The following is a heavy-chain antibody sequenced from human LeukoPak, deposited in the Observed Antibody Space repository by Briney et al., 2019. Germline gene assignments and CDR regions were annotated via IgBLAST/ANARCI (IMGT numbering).Heavy chain of an antibody. J-gene: IGHJ4*02. CDR1: GGTFSSYA. Sequence: GSSVKVSCKASGGTFSSYAISWVRQAPGQGLEWMGWISAYNGNTNYAQKLQGRVTMTTDTSTSTAYMELRSLRSDDTAVYYCATEIHRGSGIAAVWGQGTLVTVSS. CDR2: ISAYNGNT. V-gene: IGHV1-18*01. D-gene: IGHD6-13*01. CDR3: ATEIHRGSGIAAV.